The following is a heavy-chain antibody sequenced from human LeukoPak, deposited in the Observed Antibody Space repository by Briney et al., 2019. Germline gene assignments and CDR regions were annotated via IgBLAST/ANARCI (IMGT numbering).Heavy chain of an antibody. Sequence: SETLSLTCTVSGGSISSYYWSWIRQPPGKGLEWIGYIYYSGSTNYNPSLKSRVTISVDTSKNQFSLKLSSVTAADTAVYYCARVPRCYGSGSYCGFDPWGQGTLVTVSS. V-gene: IGHV4-59*01. J-gene: IGHJ5*02. CDR1: GGSISSYY. D-gene: IGHD3-10*01. CDR2: IYYSGST. CDR3: ARVPRCYGSGSYCGFDP.